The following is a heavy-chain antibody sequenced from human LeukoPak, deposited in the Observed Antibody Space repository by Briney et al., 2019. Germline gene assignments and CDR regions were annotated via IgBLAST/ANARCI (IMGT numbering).Heavy chain of an antibody. J-gene: IGHJ4*01. CDR2: ISAGGDST. CDR1: GFTFSSYG. CDR3: AAPPRAGARPPYDY. V-gene: IGHV3-23*01. D-gene: IGHD6-6*01. Sequence: GGSLRLSCATSGFTFSSYGMSWVRQAPGKGLEWISAISAGGDSTYYADSVRGRFTISKDESKTTLFLQMNSLRAEDKAIYYCAAPPRAGARPPYDYWGHGAQVTVSS.